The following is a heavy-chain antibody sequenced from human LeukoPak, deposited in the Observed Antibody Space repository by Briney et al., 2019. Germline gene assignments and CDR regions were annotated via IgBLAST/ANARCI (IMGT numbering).Heavy chain of an antibody. Sequence: SETLSLTCTVSGGSIGSYYWSWIRQPAGKGLEWIGRIYTSGSTNYNPSLKSRVTMSVDTSKNQFSLKLSSVTAADTAVYYCARVGLSSSSRSLYYFDYWGQGTLVTVSS. V-gene: IGHV4-4*07. CDR3: ARVGLSSSSRSLYYFDY. J-gene: IGHJ4*02. D-gene: IGHD6-13*01. CDR2: IYTSGST. CDR1: GGSIGSYY.